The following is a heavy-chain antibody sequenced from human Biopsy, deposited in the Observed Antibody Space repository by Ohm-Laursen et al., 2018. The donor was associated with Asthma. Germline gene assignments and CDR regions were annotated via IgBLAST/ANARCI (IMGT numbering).Heavy chain of an antibody. CDR2: ITSSSSYI. J-gene: IGHJ4*02. Sequence: SLRLSCSASGFTFSGYTMNWVRQAPGKGLEWVSSITSSSSYIFYADSVKGRFTISRDNPRNSLYLQMNSLRAEDTAVYYCAKDERLYYGSDSKYMQPVPLGDWGQGTLVIVSA. CDR1: GFTFSGYT. D-gene: IGHD3-10*01. CDR3: AKDERLYYGSDSKYMQPVPLGD. V-gene: IGHV3-21*04.